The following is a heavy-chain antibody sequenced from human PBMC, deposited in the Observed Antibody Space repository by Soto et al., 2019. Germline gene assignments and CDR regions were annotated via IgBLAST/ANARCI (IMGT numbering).Heavy chain of an antibody. Sequence: GGSLRLSCAASGFTFSSYWMSWVRQAPGKGLEWVANIKQDGSEKYYVDSVKGRFTISRDNAKNSLYLQMNSLRAEDTAVYYCARDKDPMVRGVILYGMDVWGQGTTVTVSS. CDR3: ARDKDPMVRGVILYGMDV. J-gene: IGHJ6*02. D-gene: IGHD3-10*01. CDR2: IKQDGSEK. V-gene: IGHV3-7*01. CDR1: GFTFSSYW.